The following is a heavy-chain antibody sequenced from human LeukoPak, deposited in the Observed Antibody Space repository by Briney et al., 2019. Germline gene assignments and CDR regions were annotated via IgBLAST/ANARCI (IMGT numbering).Heavy chain of an antibody. CDR1: GYTFTSYG. V-gene: IGHV1-18*01. J-gene: IGHJ6*03. Sequence: GASVKVSCRASGYTFTSYGISWVRQAPGQGLEWMGWISAYNGNTNYAQKLQGRVTMTTDTSTSTAYMELRSLRSDDTAVYYCARDHATGGWLAIGYYYYMDVWGKGTTVTVSS. CDR2: ISAYNGNT. D-gene: IGHD6-19*01. CDR3: ARDHATGGWLAIGYYYYMDV.